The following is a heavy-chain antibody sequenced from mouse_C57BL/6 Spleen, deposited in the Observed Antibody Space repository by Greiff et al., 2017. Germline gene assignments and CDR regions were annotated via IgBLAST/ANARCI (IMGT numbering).Heavy chain of an antibody. D-gene: IGHD1-1*01. CDR1: GYTFTSYW. J-gene: IGHJ1*03. Sequence: QVQLQQPGAELVRPGSSVKLSCKASGYTFTSYWMHWVKQRPIQGLEWIGNIDPSDSETHYNQKFKDKATLTVDKSSSTAYMQLSSLTSEDSAVYYCARRLRYPLGYFDVWGTGTTVTVSS. V-gene: IGHV1-52*01. CDR2: IDPSDSET. CDR3: ARRLRYPLGYFDV.